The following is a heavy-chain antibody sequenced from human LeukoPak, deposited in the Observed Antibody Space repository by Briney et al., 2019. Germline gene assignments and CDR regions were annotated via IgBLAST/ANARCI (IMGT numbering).Heavy chain of an antibody. D-gene: IGHD4-11*01. V-gene: IGHV1-69*13. CDR3: ASSTVTLYYYGMDV. Sequence: GASVKVSCKASGGTFSSYAISWVRQAPGQGLEWMGGIIPIFGTANYAQKFQGRATITADESTSTAYMELSSLRSEDTAVYYCASSTVTLYYYGMDVWGQGTTVTVSS. J-gene: IGHJ6*02. CDR2: IIPIFGTA. CDR1: GGTFSSYA.